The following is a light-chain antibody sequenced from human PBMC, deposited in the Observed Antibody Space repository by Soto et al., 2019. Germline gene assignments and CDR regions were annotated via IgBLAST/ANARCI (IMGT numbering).Light chain of an antibody. Sequence: QSALTQPRSLSWTPGQSVTISCTGTSSDVGTYNSVFWYQHHPDFAPKLIIYDVTRRPSGVSDRLSSSKPGNTASLTNYGIQVEDESEYYCYSYVGSSYVGGCGTKATV. CDR3: YSYVGSSYV. CDR2: DVT. J-gene: IGLJ1*01. CDR1: SSDVGTYNS. V-gene: IGLV2-11*01.